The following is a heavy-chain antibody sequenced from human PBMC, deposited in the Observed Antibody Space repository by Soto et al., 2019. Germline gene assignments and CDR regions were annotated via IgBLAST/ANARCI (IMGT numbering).Heavy chain of an antibody. D-gene: IGHD3-10*01. V-gene: IGHV3-74*01. CDR3: TRGPRPISTGTGAY. CDR1: GFIFKMYW. CDR2: IYNDGSYT. J-gene: IGHJ4*02. Sequence: GGSLRLSCAASGFIFKMYWMHWVRQTPGKGLVWISRIYNDGSYTDYADSVRGRFTISRDNVNDTLYLQMNNLRAEDSGLYYCTRGPRPISTGTGAYWGQGTQVTVSS.